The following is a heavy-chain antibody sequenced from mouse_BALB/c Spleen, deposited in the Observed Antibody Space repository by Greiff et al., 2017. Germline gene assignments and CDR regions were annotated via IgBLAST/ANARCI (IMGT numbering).Heavy chain of an antibody. CDR2: ISSGSSTI. Sequence: EVQGVESGGGLVQPGGSRKLSCAASGFTFSSFGMHWVRQAPEKGLEWVAYISSGSSTIYYADTVKGRFTISRDNPKNTLFLQMTSLRSEDTAMYYCARSGGNSGLFAYWGQGTLVTVSA. J-gene: IGHJ3*01. V-gene: IGHV5-17*02. D-gene: IGHD2-1*01. CDR1: GFTFSSFG. CDR3: ARSGGNSGLFAY.